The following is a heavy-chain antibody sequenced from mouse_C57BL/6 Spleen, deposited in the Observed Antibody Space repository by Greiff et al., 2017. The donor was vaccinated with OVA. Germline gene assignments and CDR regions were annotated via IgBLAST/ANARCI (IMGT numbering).Heavy chain of an antibody. D-gene: IGHD2-5*01. CDR3: ARSFSNYGSY. J-gene: IGHJ2*01. CDR2: IDPSDSYT. CDR1: GYTFTSYW. Sequence: QVQLQQPGAELVMPGASVKLSCKASGYTFTSYWMHWVKQRPGQGLEWIGEIDPSDSYTNYNQKFKGKSTLTVDKSSSTAYMQLSSLTSEDSAVXYSARSFSNYGSYWGQGTTLTVSS. V-gene: IGHV1-69*01.